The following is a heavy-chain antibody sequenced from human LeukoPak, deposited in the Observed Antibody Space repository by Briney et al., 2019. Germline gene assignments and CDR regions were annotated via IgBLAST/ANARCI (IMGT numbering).Heavy chain of an antibody. Sequence: PSETLSLTCAVYGGSFSGYYWSWIRQPPGKGLEWIGEINHSGSTNYNPSLKSRVTISVDTSKNQFSLKLSSVTAADTAVYYCARGRKVLVFDYWGQGTLVTVSS. D-gene: IGHD3-3*01. CDR3: ARGRKVLVFDY. J-gene: IGHJ4*02. V-gene: IGHV4-34*01. CDR2: INHSGST. CDR1: GGSFSGYY.